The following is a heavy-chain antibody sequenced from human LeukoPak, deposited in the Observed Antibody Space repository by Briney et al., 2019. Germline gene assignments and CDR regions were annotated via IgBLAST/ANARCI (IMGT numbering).Heavy chain of an antibody. CDR3: ARQPYYYDSSGYLDY. Sequence: WVRQPPGKGLEWIGSIYYSGSTYYNPSLKSRVTISVDTSKNQFSLKLSSVTAADTAVYYCARQPYYYDSSGYLDYWGQGTLVTVSS. J-gene: IGHJ4*02. V-gene: IGHV4-39*01. D-gene: IGHD3-22*01. CDR2: IYYSGST.